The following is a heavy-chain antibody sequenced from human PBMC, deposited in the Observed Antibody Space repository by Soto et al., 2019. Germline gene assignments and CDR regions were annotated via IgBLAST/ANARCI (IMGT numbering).Heavy chain of an antibody. V-gene: IGHV4-34*01. CDR2: INHSGST. D-gene: IGHD3-22*01. J-gene: IGHJ6*02. Sequence: PSETLSLTCAVNGVSGGSFIGYYWSWIRQPPGKGLEWIGEINHSGSTNYNPSLKSRVTISVDTPKNQFSLKLSSVTAADTAVYYCARFYYDSSGYLPSPYYYYYGMDVWGQGTTVTVSS. CDR3: ARFYYDSSGYLPSPYYYYYGMDV. CDR1: GVSGGSFIGYY.